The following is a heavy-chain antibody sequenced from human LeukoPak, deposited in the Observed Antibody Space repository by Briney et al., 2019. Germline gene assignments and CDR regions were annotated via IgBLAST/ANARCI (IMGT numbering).Heavy chain of an antibody. J-gene: IGHJ4*02. CDR3: ARLGGKYSSDY. CDR1: GGSISSFY. CDR2: IDYTGSGST. Sequence: SETLCLTCTVSGGSISSFYWNWIRQPPGKGLEWIGYIDYTGSGSTKYNASLRSRVTISVDTSKTQFSLNLSSVTAADTAVYYCARLGGKYSSDYWGQGTLVTVSS. V-gene: IGHV4-59*08. D-gene: IGHD4-23*01.